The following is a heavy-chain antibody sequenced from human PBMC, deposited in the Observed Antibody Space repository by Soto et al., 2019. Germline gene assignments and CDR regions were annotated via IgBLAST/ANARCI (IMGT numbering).Heavy chain of an antibody. J-gene: IGHJ6*02. CDR1: GFTFSSYA. CDR2: ISGSGGST. Sequence: GGSLRLSCAASGFTFSSYAMSWVRQAPGKGLEWVSAISGSGGSTYYADSVKGRFTISRDNSKNTLYLQMNSLRAEDTAVYYCAKGAVAGTKPNYYYYYGMDVWGQGTTVTVS. V-gene: IGHV3-23*01. CDR3: AKGAVAGTKPNYYYYYGMDV. D-gene: IGHD6-19*01.